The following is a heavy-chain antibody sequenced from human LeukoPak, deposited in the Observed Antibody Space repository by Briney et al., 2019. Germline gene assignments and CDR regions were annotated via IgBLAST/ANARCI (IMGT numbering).Heavy chain of an antibody. CDR3: ATKVIGSYYFDY. CDR1: GFTFRSYA. D-gene: IGHD2-21*01. J-gene: IGHJ4*02. V-gene: IGHV3-23*01. CDR2: ISGSGGST. Sequence: GGSLRLSXAASGFTFRSYAMSWVRQAPGKGLEWLSAISGSGGSTYYADSVKGRFTISRDNSKNTLYLQMNSLRAEDAAVYYCATKVIGSYYFDYWGQGTLVTVSS.